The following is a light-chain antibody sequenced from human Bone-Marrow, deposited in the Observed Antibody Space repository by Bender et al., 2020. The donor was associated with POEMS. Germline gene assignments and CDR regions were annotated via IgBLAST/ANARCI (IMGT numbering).Light chain of an antibody. CDR1: SSNIATNT. CDR3: ASWDDRLNGWV. Sequence: QFVLTQPPSASETPGQRVIISCSGNSSNIATNTVTWYQQLPGMAPKLLIQSDTERPSGVPERFSASKSGSSASLVITGLQSEDEADYYCASWDDRLNGWVFGGGTKLTVL. V-gene: IGLV1-44*01. CDR2: SDT. J-gene: IGLJ2*01.